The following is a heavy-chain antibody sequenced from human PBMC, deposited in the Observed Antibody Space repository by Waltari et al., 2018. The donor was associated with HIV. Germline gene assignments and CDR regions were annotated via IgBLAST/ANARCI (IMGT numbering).Heavy chain of an antibody. D-gene: IGHD3-10*01. CDR2: INDSEYT. Sequence: QAQLQQWGAGLLKPSETLSLTCAVYGGSFSGHYWTWIRQPPGMGLEWIGEINDSEYTNYNPSLRSRLTISLDASKNQFSLKMTAVTAADMAVYYCARSRGLIKWNRYFDSWAQGTMVSVSS. J-gene: IGHJ3*02. V-gene: IGHV4-34*01. CDR1: GGSFSGHY. CDR3: ARSRGLIKWNRYFDS.